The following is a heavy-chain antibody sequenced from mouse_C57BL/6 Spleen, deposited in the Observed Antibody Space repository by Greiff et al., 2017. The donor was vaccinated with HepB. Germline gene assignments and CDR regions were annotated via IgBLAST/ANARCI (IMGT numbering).Heavy chain of an antibody. Sequence: QVQLQQSGPGLVQPSQSLSITCTVSGFSLTSYGVHWVRQSPGKGLEWLGVIWSGGSTDYNAAFISRLSISKDNSKSQVFFKMNSLQADDTAIYYCARNRYYYGSSYVYAMDYWGQGTSVTVSS. CDR2: IWSGGST. D-gene: IGHD1-1*01. J-gene: IGHJ4*01. V-gene: IGHV2-2*01. CDR1: GFSLTSYG. CDR3: ARNRYYYGSSYVYAMDY.